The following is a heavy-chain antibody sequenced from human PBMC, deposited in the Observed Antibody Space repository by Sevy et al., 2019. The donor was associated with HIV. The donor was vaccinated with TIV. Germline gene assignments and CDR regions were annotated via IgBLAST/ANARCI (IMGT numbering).Heavy chain of an antibody. J-gene: IGHJ4*02. Sequence: GGSLRLSCAASGFTFSANWMNWVRQTPGKGLEWVANIKGDGSDKHYVDSVEGGSTISSENAKNLLYLQMNGLRVEDTAVYYCAHETFGRFESWGQGTLVTVSS. CDR1: GFTFSANW. D-gene: IGHD3-16*01. CDR2: IKGDGSDK. V-gene: IGHV3-7*01. CDR3: AHETFGRFES.